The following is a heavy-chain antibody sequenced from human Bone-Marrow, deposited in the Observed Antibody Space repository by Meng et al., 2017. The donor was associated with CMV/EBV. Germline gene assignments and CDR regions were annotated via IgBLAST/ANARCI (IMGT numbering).Heavy chain of an antibody. CDR3: ARDLNGDGIYYFYGMDV. CDR1: GGSISSSSYY. J-gene: IGHJ6*02. Sequence: SETLSLTCTVSGGSISSSSYYWGWIRQPPGKGLEWIGSIYYSGSTYYNPSLKSRVTISLDTSKNQFSLTLSPVTAADTAEYYCARDLNGDGIYYFYGMDVWGQGTTVTVSS. D-gene: IGHD7-27*01. V-gene: IGHV4-39*07. CDR2: IYYSGST.